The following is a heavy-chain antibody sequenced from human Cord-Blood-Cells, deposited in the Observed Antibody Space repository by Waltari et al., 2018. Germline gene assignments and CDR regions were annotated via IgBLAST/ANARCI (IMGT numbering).Heavy chain of an antibody. Sequence: QVQLQESGPGLVKPSETLSLTCAASGYSISSGYYWGWIRQPPGKGREWIGGIYHSGGTYYNPSLKSRVTISVDTSKNQFSLKLSSVTAADTAVYYCARDTGPNAFDIWGQGTMVTVSS. CDR2: IYHSGGT. CDR3: ARDTGPNAFDI. J-gene: IGHJ3*02. CDR1: GYSISSGYY. V-gene: IGHV4-38-2*02.